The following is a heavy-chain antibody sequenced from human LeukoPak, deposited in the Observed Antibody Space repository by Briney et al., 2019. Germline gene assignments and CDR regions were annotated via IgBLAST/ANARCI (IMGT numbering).Heavy chain of an antibody. J-gene: IGHJ6*03. Sequence: ASVTVSCKASGYTFTSYGISWVRQAPGQGLEWMGWISAYNGNTNYAQKLQGRVTMTTDTSTSTAYMELRSLRSDDTAVYYCARCFTVTFYDYYYMDVWGKGTTVTVSS. CDR1: GYTFTSYG. D-gene: IGHD4-11*01. V-gene: IGHV1-18*01. CDR2: ISAYNGNT. CDR3: ARCFTVTFYDYYYMDV.